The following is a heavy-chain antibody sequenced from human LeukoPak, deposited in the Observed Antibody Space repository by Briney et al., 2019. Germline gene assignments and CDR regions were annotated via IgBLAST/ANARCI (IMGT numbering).Heavy chain of an antibody. CDR1: GYTFTSYG. Sequence: ASVKVSCKASGYTFTSYGISWVRQAPGQWLEWMGWISAYNGNTNYAQKLQGRVTMTTDTSTSTAYMELRSLRSDDTAVYYCARGLPKAVFGMVIEDWGQGTLVTVSS. CDR3: ARGLPKAVFGMVIED. V-gene: IGHV1-18*01. D-gene: IGHD3-3*01. J-gene: IGHJ1*01. CDR2: ISAYNGNT.